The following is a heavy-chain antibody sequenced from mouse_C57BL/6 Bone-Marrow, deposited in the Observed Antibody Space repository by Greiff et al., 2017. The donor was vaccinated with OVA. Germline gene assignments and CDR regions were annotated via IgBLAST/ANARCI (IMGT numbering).Heavy chain of an antibody. V-gene: IGHV1-53*01. J-gene: IGHJ4*01. CDR2: INSSNGGT. Sequence: VQLQQPGTELVKPGASVKLSCKAFGYTFTSYWMHWVKQRPGQGLEWIGNINSSNGGTNYIEKFKSKAKLTENKSASTAYMQLSSLTSDDSAVYYGARSGPFYAKDYWGQGTSVTVSS. D-gene: IGHD3-2*02. CDR3: ARSGPFYAKDY. CDR1: GYTFTSYW.